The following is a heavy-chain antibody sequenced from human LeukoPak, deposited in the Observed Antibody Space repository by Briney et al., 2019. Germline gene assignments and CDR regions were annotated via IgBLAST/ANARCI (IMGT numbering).Heavy chain of an antibody. D-gene: IGHD3-10*01. CDR2: IWYDGSNK. CDR1: GFTFSSYG. J-gene: IGHJ3*02. Sequence: PGRSLRLSCAASGFTFSSYGMHWVRQAPGKGLEWVAVIWYDGSNKYYADSVKGRFTISRDNSKNTLYLQMNSLRAEDTAVYYCAREFGTSGVAFDIWGQGTMVTVSS. V-gene: IGHV3-33*01. CDR3: AREFGTSGVAFDI.